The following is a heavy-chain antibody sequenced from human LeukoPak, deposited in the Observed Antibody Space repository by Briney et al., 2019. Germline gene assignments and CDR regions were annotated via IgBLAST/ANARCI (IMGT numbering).Heavy chain of an antibody. CDR3: ARELVRGNWFDP. V-gene: IGHV1-3*01. D-gene: IGHD3-10*01. CDR1: GYTFTSYA. CDR2: INAGNGNT. Sequence: ASAKVSCKASGYTFTSYAMHWVRQAPGQRLEWMGWINAGNGNTKYSQKFQGRVTIIRDTSASTAYMELSSLRSEDTAVYYCARELVRGNWFDPWGQGTLVTVSS. J-gene: IGHJ5*02.